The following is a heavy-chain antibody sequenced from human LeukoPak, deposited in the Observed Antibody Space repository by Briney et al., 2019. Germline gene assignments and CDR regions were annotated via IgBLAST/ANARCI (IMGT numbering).Heavy chain of an antibody. CDR3: ASGSGSYRTPYYYMDL. CDR2: IYSGGST. J-gene: IGHJ6*03. CDR1: GFTVSSNY. D-gene: IGHD3-10*01. Sequence: GGSLRLSCAASGFTVSSNYMSWVRQAPGKGLEWVSIIYSGGSTYYADAVKGRFTISRDNSKNTLYLQMNSLRAEDTAVYYCASGSGSYRTPYYYMDLGGKGTTVSVSS. V-gene: IGHV3-53*01.